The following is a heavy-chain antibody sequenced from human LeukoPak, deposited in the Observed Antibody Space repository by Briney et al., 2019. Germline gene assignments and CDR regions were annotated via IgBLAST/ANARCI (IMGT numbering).Heavy chain of an antibody. CDR1: GGSISSGDYY. V-gene: IGHV4-30-4*01. D-gene: IGHD6-19*01. CDR2: IYYSGST. CDR3: ASQHLTVAGTAFDY. Sequence: SETLSLTCTVSGGSISSGDYYWSWIRQPPGKGLEWIGYIYYSGSTYYNPSLKSRVTISVDTSKNQFSLKLSSVTAADTAVYYCASQHLTVAGTAFDYWGQGTLVTVSS. J-gene: IGHJ4*02.